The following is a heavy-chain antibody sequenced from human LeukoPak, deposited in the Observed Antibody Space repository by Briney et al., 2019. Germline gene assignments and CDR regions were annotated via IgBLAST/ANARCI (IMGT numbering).Heavy chain of an antibody. CDR3: AREGCSSTSCNYHGGYFDL. CDR2: IIPIFGTA. V-gene: IGHV1-69*05. CDR1: GGTFSSYA. D-gene: IGHD2-2*01. J-gene: IGHJ2*01. Sequence: GASVKVSCKASGGTFSSYAISWVRQAPGQGLEWMGGIIPIFGTANYAQKFQGRVTITTGESTSTAYMELSSLRSEDTAVYYCAREGCSSTSCNYHGGYFDLWGRGTLVTVSS.